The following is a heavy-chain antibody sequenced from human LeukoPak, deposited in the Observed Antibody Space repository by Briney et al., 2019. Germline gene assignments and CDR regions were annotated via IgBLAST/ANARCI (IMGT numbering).Heavy chain of an antibody. CDR1: GGSISSGSYY. J-gene: IGHJ4*02. CDR2: IYTSGST. V-gene: IGHV4-61*02. D-gene: IGHD2-2*01. CDR3: ARSATQGIVVVPAAIDY. Sequence: PSETLSLTCTVSGGSISSGSYYWSWIRQPAGKGLEWIGRIYTSGSTNYNPSLKSRVTISVDTSKNQFSLKLSSVTAADTAVYYCARSATQGIVVVPAAIDYWGQGTLVTVSS.